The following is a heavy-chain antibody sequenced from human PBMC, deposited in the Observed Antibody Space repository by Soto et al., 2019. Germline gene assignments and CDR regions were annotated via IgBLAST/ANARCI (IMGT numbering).Heavy chain of an antibody. V-gene: IGHV4-59*13. D-gene: IGHD6-19*01. J-gene: IGHJ4*02. CDR1: GASITTYY. CDR3: ARRLFGSGWTLDS. Sequence: SETLSLTCDVSGASITTYYWRWIRQAPGKGLEWIGNVYHTGSTDYNSSLRSRVTISVDTSKNQFSLNMNSVTAADTAVYYCARRLFGSGWTLDSWGQGALVTVSS. CDR2: VYHTGST.